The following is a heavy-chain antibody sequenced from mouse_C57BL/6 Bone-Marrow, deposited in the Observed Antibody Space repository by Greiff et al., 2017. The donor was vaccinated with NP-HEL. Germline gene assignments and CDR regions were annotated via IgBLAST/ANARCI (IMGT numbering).Heavy chain of an antibody. CDR1: GYTFTSYW. CDR3: ARPYYYGSSYEAWFAY. V-gene: IGHV1-7*01. J-gene: IGHJ3*01. Sequence: VQLQQSGAELAKPGASVKLSCKASGYTFTSYWMHWVKQRPGQGLEWIGYINPSSGYTKYNQKFKDKATLTADKSSSTAYMQLSSLTYEDSAGYYCARPYYYGSSYEAWFAYWGQGTLVTVSA. D-gene: IGHD1-1*01. CDR2: INPSSGYT.